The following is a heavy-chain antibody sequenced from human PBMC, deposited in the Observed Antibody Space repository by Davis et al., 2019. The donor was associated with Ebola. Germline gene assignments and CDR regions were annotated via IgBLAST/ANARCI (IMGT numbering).Heavy chain of an antibody. CDR2: IYYSGST. CDR3: ARDLGPVSGKGLDP. Sequence: MPSETLSLTCTVSGDSISSYYWSWIRQPPGKGLEWIGYIYYSGSTNYNPSLKSRVTISLDTSKNQFSLKLTSVTAADTAVYYCARDLGPVSGKGLDPWGQGTLVTVSS. CDR1: GDSISSYY. D-gene: IGHD6-19*01. J-gene: IGHJ5*02. V-gene: IGHV4-59*01.